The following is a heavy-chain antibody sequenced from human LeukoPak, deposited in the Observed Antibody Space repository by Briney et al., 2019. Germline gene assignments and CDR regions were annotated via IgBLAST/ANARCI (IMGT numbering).Heavy chain of an antibody. CDR1: GGSISSYY. CDR2: IYTSGST. J-gene: IGHJ4*02. CDR3: ARDGDIVVVPAAHRD. Sequence: PSETLSLTCTVSGGSISSYYWSWIRQPAGKGLEWIGRIYTSGSTNYNPSLKSRVTMSVDTSKNQFSLKLSSVTAADTAVYYCARDGDIVVVPAAHRDWGQGTLVTVSS. V-gene: IGHV4-4*07. D-gene: IGHD2-2*01.